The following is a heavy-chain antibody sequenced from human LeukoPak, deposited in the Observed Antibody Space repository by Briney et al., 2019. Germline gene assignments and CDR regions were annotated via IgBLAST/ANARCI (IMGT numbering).Heavy chain of an antibody. CDR1: GGTFTSYA. CDR3: ARDNSGVCGGDCFYYYYYGMDV. D-gene: IGHD2-21*02. CDR2: IIPILGIA. Sequence: SVKVSCKASGGTFTSYAISWVRQAPGQGLEWMGRIIPILGIANYAQKFQGRVTITADKSTSTAYMELSSLRSEDTAVYYCARDNSGVCGGDCFYYYYYGMDVWGQGTTVTVSS. J-gene: IGHJ6*02. V-gene: IGHV1-69*04.